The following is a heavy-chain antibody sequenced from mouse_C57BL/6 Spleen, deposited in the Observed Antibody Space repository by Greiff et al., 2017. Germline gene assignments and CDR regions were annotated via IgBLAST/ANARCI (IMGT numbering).Heavy chain of an antibody. V-gene: IGHV1-82*01. CDR2: IYPGDGDT. Sequence: VQLQQSGPELVKPGASVKISCKASGYAFSSSWMNWVKQRPGKGLEWIGRIYPGDGDTNYNGKFKGKATLTADKSSSTAYMQLSSLTSEYSAVYFCARGLGGMDYWGQGASVTVSS. CDR1: GYAFSSSW. CDR3: ARGLGGMDY. D-gene: IGHD2-4*01. J-gene: IGHJ4*01.